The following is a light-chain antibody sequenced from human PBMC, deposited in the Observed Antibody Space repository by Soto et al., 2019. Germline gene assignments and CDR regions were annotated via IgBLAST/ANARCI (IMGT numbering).Light chain of an antibody. CDR1: QSLVHSDGNTY. V-gene: IGKV2-24*01. Sequence: DIVLTQTPLSSPVTLGQPASISCRSSQSLVHSDGNTYLSWFHQRPGQPPRLLIDKVSNRFSGVPDRFSGSGAGTDFNLKISRVEAEDVGIYFCMQATQYRPYTFGEGTKLEIK. CDR2: KVS. J-gene: IGKJ2*01. CDR3: MQATQYRPYT.